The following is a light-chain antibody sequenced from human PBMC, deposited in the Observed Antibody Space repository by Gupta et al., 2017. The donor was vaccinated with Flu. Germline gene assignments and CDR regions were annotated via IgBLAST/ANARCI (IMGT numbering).Light chain of an antibody. CDR1: KVITRY. CDR3: QQYDNIPLT. V-gene: IGKV1-33*01. Sequence: SSLSASVGDRVNITCRASKVITRYLNWYQQKPGKAPRLLIYDASSLQAGGPSRFSGSASGTEYTLTISSLQPEDVATYYCQQYDNIPLTYGGGTRVDIK. CDR2: DAS. J-gene: IGKJ4*01.